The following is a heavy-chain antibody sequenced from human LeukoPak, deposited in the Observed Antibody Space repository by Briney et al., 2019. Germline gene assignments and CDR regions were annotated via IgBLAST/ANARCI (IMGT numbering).Heavy chain of an antibody. Sequence: SETLSLTCTVSGGSVSSGSYYWSWIRQPPGKGLEWIGYIYHSGSTNYNPSLKSRVTISVDTSKNQFSLKLSSVTAADTAVYYCAREQTSYYDILTGYRYFDYWGQGTLVTVSS. D-gene: IGHD3-9*01. CDR3: AREQTSYYDILTGYRYFDY. CDR1: GGSVSSGSYY. V-gene: IGHV4-61*01. CDR2: IYHSGST. J-gene: IGHJ4*02.